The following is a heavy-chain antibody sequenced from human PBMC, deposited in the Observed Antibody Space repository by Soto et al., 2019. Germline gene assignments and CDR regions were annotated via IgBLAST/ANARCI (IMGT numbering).Heavy chain of an antibody. CDR3: VFFFQAEDGIRDL. CDR2: ISSTTTTI. V-gene: IGHV3-48*01. Sequence: KELEWLSYISSTTTTIYYADSVKGRFTISRDNAKNSLYLQMNSLRAEDTAVYYFVFFFQAEDGIRDL. D-gene: IGHD2-21*01. J-gene: IGHJ2*01.